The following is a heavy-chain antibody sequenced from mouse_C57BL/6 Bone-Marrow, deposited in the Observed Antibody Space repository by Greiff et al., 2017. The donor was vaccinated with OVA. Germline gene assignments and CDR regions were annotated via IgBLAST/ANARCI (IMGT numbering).Heavy chain of an antibody. CDR2: IWTGGGT. CDR1: GFSLTSYA. Sequence: VKLKESGPGLVAPSQSLSITCTVSGFSLTSYAISWVRQPPGKGLEWLGVIWTGGGTNYNSALKSRLSISKDNSKSQVFLKMNSLQTDDTARYYCARVALLYDYDEGAWFAYWGQGTLVTVSA. D-gene: IGHD2-4*01. CDR3: ARVALLYDYDEGAWFAY. J-gene: IGHJ3*01. V-gene: IGHV2-9-1*01.